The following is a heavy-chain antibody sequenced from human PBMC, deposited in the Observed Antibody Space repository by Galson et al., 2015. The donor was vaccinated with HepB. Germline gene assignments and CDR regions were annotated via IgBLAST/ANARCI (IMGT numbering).Heavy chain of an antibody. V-gene: IGHV3-9*01. Sequence: SLRLSCAASGFTFDDYAMHWVRQAPGKGLEWVSGISWNSGSIGYADSVKGRFTISRDNAKNSLYLQMNSLRAEDTALYYCAKVTLVHFYYYGMDVWGQGTTVTVSS. CDR1: GFTFDDYA. J-gene: IGHJ6*02. CDR3: AKVTLVHFYYYGMDV. D-gene: IGHD6-6*01. CDR2: ISWNSGSI.